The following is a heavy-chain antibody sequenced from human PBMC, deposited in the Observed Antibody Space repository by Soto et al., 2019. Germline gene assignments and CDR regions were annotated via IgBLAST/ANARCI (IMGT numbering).Heavy chain of an antibody. CDR3: ARGVDYYASGTTPGTIDY. CDR2: INHSGSA. V-gene: IGHV4-34*01. J-gene: IGHJ4*02. CDR1: GGPFRGYY. Sequence: SETLSLTCAVYGGPFRGYYWTWIRQLPGKGLEWIGEINHSGSANYNPSLKSRVIMSVDTSKNQFSLNLSSVTAADTALYYCARGVDYYASGTTPGTIDYWGQGTLVTVSS. D-gene: IGHD3-10*01.